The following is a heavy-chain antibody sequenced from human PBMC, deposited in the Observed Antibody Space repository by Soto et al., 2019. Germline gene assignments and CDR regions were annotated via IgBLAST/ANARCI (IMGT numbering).Heavy chain of an antibody. Sequence: LSLTCAVYGGSFSGYYWSWIRQPPGKGLEWIGEINHSGSTNYNPSLKSRVTISVDTSKNQFSLKLSSVTAADTAVYYCARGFLLSSSWPGYWGQGTXVTVSS. CDR3: ARGFLLSSSWPGY. V-gene: IGHV4-34*01. J-gene: IGHJ4*02. D-gene: IGHD6-13*01. CDR2: INHSGST. CDR1: GGSFSGYY.